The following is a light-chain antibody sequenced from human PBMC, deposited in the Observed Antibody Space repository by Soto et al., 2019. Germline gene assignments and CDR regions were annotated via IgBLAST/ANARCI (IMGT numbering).Light chain of an antibody. V-gene: IGKV3-20*01. CDR2: GPS. J-gene: IGKJ1*01. CDR3: HQYVSSLQT. Sequence: EIVLTQPPGTLSLSPGERATLSCRASQSVRSSYLAWYQQKPGQAPSLLTHGPSSRASGIPDKFSGSGSGTDFTLAISRLEPEDFAVYYCHQYVSSLQTFGQGTKVDIK. CDR1: QSVRSSY.